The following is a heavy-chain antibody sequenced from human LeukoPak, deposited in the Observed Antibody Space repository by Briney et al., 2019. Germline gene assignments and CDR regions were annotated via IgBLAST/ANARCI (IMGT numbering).Heavy chain of an antibody. Sequence: PTGGSLRLSCAASGFTFSSYAMSWVRQAPGKGLEWVSAISGSGGSTYYADSVKGRFTISRVNSKNTLYLQMNSLRAEDTAVYYCAKVRYDSSGYYCDYWGQGTLVTVSS. CDR1: GFTFSSYA. J-gene: IGHJ4*02. D-gene: IGHD3-22*01. V-gene: IGHV3-23*01. CDR2: ISGSGGST. CDR3: AKVRYDSSGYYCDY.